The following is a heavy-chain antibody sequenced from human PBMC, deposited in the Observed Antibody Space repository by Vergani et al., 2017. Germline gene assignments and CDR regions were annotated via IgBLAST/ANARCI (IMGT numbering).Heavy chain of an antibody. CDR2: INHSGST. J-gene: IGHJ5*02. D-gene: IGHD1-1*01. CDR1: GGSFSGYY. V-gene: IGHV4-34*01. CDR3: ARYRNGPESWFDP. Sequence: QVQLQQWGAGLLKPSETLSLTCAVYGGSFSGYYWSWIRQPPGKGLEWIGEINHSGSTNYNPSLKSRVTISVDTSKNQFSLKLSSVTAADTAVYYCARYRNGPESWFDPWGQGTLVTVSS.